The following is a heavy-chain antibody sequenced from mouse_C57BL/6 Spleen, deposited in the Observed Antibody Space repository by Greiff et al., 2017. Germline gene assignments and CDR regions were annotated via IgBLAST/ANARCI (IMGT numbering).Heavy chain of an antibody. J-gene: IGHJ3*01. D-gene: IGHD3-2*02. CDR3: AVDSSGAPFAD. CDR1: GYAFSSSW. V-gene: IGHV1-82*01. CDR2: IYPGDGDT. Sequence: QVQLQQSGPELVKPGASVKISCKASGYAFSSSWMNWVKQRPGKGLEWIGRIYPGDGDTNYNGKFKGKATLTADKSSSTAYMQLSSLTSEDSAVYFCAVDSSGAPFADWGQGTLVTVSA.